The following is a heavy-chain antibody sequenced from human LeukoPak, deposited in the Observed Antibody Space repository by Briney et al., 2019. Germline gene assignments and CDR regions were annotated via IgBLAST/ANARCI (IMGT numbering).Heavy chain of an antibody. D-gene: IGHD3-9*01. J-gene: IGHJ6*03. CDR3: AKGYDNFDNPYYYMDV. CDR2: ISGLDETT. Sequence: GGSLRLSCAASGLTFNNFAMIWVRQAPGKGLEWVSAISGLDETTYYADCVKGRFTISRDISRSTVYLVLSSLRAEDTAVYYCAKGYDNFDNPYYYMDVWGKGTTVTVSS. V-gene: IGHV3-23*01. CDR1: GLTFNNFA.